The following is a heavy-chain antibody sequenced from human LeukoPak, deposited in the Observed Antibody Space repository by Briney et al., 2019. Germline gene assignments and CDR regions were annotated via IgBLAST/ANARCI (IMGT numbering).Heavy chain of an antibody. V-gene: IGHV1-69*01. D-gene: IGHD3-3*01. J-gene: IGHJ1*01. CDR1: GGSFTSYA. CDR2: IIPMFRTP. Sequence: SVKVSCKASGGSFTSYAINWARQAPGRGLEWMGRIIPMFRTPNYAQDFQDKVTITADDSTGTVYMELSSLRSEDTAVYYCARDQGGVTGVFQHWGQGSLVIVSS. CDR3: ARDQGGVTGVFQH.